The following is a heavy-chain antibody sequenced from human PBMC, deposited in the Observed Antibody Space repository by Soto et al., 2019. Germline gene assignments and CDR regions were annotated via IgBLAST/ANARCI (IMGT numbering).Heavy chain of an antibody. Sequence: ASVKVSCKASGYTFTIYGISWVRQAPGQGLEWMGWISAYNGNTNYAQKLQGRVTMTTDTSTSTAYMELRSLRSDDTAMYYSARVGYSYRSGQYYYGMDVWGQGTTVTVSS. CDR2: ISAYNGNT. J-gene: IGHJ6*02. CDR3: ARVGYSYRSGQYYYGMDV. V-gene: IGHV1-18*01. D-gene: IGHD3-16*02. CDR1: GYTFTIYG.